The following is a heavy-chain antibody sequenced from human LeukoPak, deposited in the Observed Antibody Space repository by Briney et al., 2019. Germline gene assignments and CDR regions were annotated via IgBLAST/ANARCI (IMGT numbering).Heavy chain of an antibody. Sequence: PGGSRRLSCVASGFTFSSYAMSWVRQAPGKGLEWVSAISGSGGSTYYADSVKGRFTISRDNSKNTLYLQMNSLRAEDTAVYYCAKDDRGYCSSTSCYGMDVWGQGTTVTVSS. CDR3: AKDDRGYCSSTSCYGMDV. J-gene: IGHJ6*02. D-gene: IGHD2-2*01. V-gene: IGHV3-23*01. CDR2: ISGSGGST. CDR1: GFTFSSYA.